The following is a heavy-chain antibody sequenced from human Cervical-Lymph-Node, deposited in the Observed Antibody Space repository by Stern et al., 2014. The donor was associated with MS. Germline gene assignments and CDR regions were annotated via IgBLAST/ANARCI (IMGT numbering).Heavy chain of an antibody. CDR2: IRCKAYGGTT. V-gene: IGHV3-49*03. CDR1: GFTFGDYA. J-gene: IGHJ6*02. Sequence: EVKLVESGGGLVQPGRSLRLSCTASGFTFGDYAMSWFRQAPGKGLEWVGFIRCKAYGGTTDYAASVRGRFTISRDDSKSIAYLQMNSLKIEDAGVYYCTRGVRGNDYYGMDVWGQGTTVTVSS. CDR3: TRGVRGNDYYGMDV. D-gene: IGHD3-10*01.